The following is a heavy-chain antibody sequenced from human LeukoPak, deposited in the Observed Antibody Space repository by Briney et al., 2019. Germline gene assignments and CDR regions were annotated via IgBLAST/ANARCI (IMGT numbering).Heavy chain of an antibody. J-gene: IGHJ4*02. CDR2: INHSGST. CDR3: ASATAARYFL. V-gene: IGHV4-34*01. CDR1: GASFSGYY. Sequence: PSETLSLTCAVYGASFSGYYWNWIRQTPDKGLEWIGEINHSGSTNDNPPLKSRVTMSVDASKNQFSLKLSSVAAADTAVYYCASATAARYFLWGQGTLVTVSS. D-gene: IGHD2/OR15-2a*01.